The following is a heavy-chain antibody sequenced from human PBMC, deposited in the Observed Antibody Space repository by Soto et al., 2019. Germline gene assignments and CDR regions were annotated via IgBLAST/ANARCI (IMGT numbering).Heavy chain of an antibody. CDR1: GGTFSSYT. D-gene: IGHD3-9*01. Sequence: QVQLVQSGAEVKKPGSSVKVSCKASGGTFSSYTISWVRQAPGQGLEWMGRIIPILGIANYAKKFRVRVTITADKSTSTAYMELSSLRSEDTAVYYCARVDPGYYLGAFDIWGQGTMVTVSS. V-gene: IGHV1-69*02. CDR3: ARVDPGYYLGAFDI. J-gene: IGHJ3*02. CDR2: IIPILGIA.